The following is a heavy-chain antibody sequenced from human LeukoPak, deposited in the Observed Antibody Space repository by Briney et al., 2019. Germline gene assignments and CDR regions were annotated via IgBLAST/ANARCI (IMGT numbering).Heavy chain of an antibody. V-gene: IGHV1-2*04. Sequence: ASVKVSCKASGYTFTGYYMHWVRQAPGQGLEWMGWINPNSGGTNYAQKFQGWVTMTRDTSISTAYMELSRLRSDDTAVYYCARLGGGYSLIPNAFDIWGQGTMVTVSS. J-gene: IGHJ3*02. CDR2: INPNSGGT. CDR1: GYTFTGYY. D-gene: IGHD5-18*01. CDR3: ARLGGGYSLIPNAFDI.